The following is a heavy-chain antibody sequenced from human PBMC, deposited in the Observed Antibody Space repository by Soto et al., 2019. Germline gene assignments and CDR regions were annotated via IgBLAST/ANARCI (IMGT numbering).Heavy chain of an antibody. V-gene: IGHV3-7*01. CDR1: GFTFSSYW. D-gene: IGHD4-17*01. CDR2: IKQDGSEK. J-gene: IGHJ4*02. CDR3: ARDWRSLYGEPFDY. Sequence: PGGSLRLSCAASGFTFSSYWMSWVRQAPGKGLEWVANIKQDGSEKYYVDSVKGRFTISRDNAKNSLYLQMNSLRAEDTAVYYCARDWRSLYGEPFDYWGQGTLVTVSS.